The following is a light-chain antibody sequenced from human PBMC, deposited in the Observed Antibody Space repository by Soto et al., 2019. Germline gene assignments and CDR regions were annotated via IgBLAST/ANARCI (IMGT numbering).Light chain of an antibody. CDR1: SSNIGAGYD. Sequence: QSVLTQPPSGSGAPGQRVTISCTGSSSNIGAGYDVQWYQQLPGTAPRLLIHANSNRPSGVPDRLSGSKSGTSGSLAITGLQAEDEGDYYCQSYDNSLSGLVVGGGTKLTVL. CDR2: ANS. V-gene: IGLV1-40*01. J-gene: IGLJ3*02. CDR3: QSYDNSLSGLV.